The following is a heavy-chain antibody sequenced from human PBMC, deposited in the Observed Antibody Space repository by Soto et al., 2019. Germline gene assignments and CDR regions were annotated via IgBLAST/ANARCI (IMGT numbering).Heavy chain of an antibody. CDR2: MNPNSGNT. CDR1: GYTFTSYD. V-gene: IGHV1-8*01. Sequence: GASVKVSCKASGYTFTSYDINWVRQATGQGLEWMGWMNPNSGNTGYAQKFQGRVTMTRNTSISTAYMELSSLRSEDTAVYYCARGPSSTGYYYYYMDVWGKGTTVTVSS. D-gene: IGHD4-17*01. J-gene: IGHJ6*03. CDR3: ARGPSSTGYYYYYMDV.